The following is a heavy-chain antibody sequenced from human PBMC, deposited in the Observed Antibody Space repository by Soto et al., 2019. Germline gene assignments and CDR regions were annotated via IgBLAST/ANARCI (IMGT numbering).Heavy chain of an antibody. Sequence: EVQLVESGGGLVQPGGSLRLSCVASGFTFSNYAMHWVRQAPGKGMECVSVISGNGDTKYYANSMKDRFTISRDNSKDTLYLEMGSLRADDMAVYYCARPSRADVGDHGSIGAVSS. CDR3: ARPSRADV. J-gene: IGHJ6*02. CDR2: ISGNGDTK. CDR1: GFTFSNYA. V-gene: IGHV3-64*01.